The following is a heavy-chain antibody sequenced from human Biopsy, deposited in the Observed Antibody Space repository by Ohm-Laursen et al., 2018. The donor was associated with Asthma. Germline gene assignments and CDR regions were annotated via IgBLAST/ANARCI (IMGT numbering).Heavy chain of an antibody. D-gene: IGHD4-17*01. J-gene: IGHJ4*02. CDR1: GYSLTDLS. CDR3: ASDFPKDYVRYNFQF. CDR2: HDHEEGGT. V-gene: IGHV1-24*01. Sequence: ASVKVSCKISGYSLTDLSMHWVRQAPGQGLEWMGGHDHEEGGTVNARRLQGRVTMTEDTSTDTAYMELSSLSYDDTAVYYCASDFPKDYVRYNFQFWGQGTLVTVSS.